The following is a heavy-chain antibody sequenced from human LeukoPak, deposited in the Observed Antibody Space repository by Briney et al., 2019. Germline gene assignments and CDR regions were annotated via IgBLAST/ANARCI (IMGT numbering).Heavy chain of an antibody. J-gene: IGHJ3*02. D-gene: IGHD4-17*01. Sequence: SETLSLTCTVSGGSIGSSSYYWGWIRQPPGKGLEWIGSIYYSGSTYYNPSLKSRVTISVDTSKNQFSLKLSSVTAADTAVYYCARHKERIDYGDPPGAFDIWGQGTMVTVSS. V-gene: IGHV4-39*01. CDR3: ARHKERIDYGDPPGAFDI. CDR1: GGSIGSSSYY. CDR2: IYYSGST.